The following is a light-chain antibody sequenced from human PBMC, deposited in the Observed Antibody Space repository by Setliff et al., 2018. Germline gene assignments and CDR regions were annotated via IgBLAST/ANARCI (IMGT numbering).Light chain of an antibody. Sequence: QSVLTQPPSASGSPGQSLTISCTGTSRDIGAYNSVSWYQQHPGKAPKLLISEVTKRPSGVPDRSSGSKSGKTASLTVSGLQADDEADYFCCSYAASYNPYVFGSWTKITVL. CDR1: SRDIGAYNS. J-gene: IGLJ1*01. CDR2: EVT. V-gene: IGLV2-8*01. CDR3: CSYAASYNPYV.